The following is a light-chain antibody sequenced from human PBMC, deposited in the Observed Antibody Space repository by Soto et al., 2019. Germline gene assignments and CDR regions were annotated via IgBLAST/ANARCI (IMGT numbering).Light chain of an antibody. CDR1: TLPKQY. CDR2: KDN. Sequence: SYELTQPPSVSVSPGQTASITCSGDTLPKQYAYWYQQRPGQAPVLVIFKDNERPSGIPERFSGSSSGTTVTLTISGVQAEDEGDYYCQSADSSGTYYVFGTGTKVTVL. V-gene: IGLV3-25*02. CDR3: QSADSSGTYYV. J-gene: IGLJ1*01.